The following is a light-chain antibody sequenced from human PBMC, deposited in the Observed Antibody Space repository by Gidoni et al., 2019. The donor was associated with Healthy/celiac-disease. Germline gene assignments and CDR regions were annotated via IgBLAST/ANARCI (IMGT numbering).Light chain of an antibody. J-gene: IGKJ4*01. CDR2: GAS. CDR3: QQYGSFPLT. Sequence: EIGLTQPPGTLSLSPGERATLSCRASQSVSSSYLAWYQQKPGQAPRLLIYGASSRATGIPDRFSGSGSGTDFTLTISRLEPEDFAVYYCQQYGSFPLTFGGGTKVEIK. CDR1: QSVSSSY. V-gene: IGKV3-20*01.